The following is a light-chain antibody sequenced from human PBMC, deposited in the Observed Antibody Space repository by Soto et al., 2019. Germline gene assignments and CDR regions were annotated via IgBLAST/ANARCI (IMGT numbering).Light chain of an antibody. CDR3: QHYDNYPMYT. CDR2: DAS. V-gene: IGKV1-33*01. Sequence: DIQMTQSPSSLSASVGDRVTITCQASQDINNFLNWYQQKPGKAPKLLIYDASNLETGVPSRFSGSGSGTHYTFTISSLEPEDIATYYCQHYDNYPMYTFGQGTKLEIK. CDR1: QDINNF. J-gene: IGKJ2*01.